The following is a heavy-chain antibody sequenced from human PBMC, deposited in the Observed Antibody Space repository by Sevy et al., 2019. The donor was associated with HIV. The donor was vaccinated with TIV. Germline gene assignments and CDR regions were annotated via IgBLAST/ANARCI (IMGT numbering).Heavy chain of an antibody. V-gene: IGHV3-53*01. Sequence: GGSLRLSCAASGFTVSSNYMSWVRQAPGKWLEWVSVIYSGGSTYYADSVKGRFTISRDNSKNTLYLQMNSLRAEDTAVYYCARVGQPSKQYYYYMDVWGKGTTVTVSS. CDR3: ARVGQPSKQYYYYMDV. CDR1: GFTVSSNY. CDR2: IYSGGST. J-gene: IGHJ6*03. D-gene: IGHD3-10*01.